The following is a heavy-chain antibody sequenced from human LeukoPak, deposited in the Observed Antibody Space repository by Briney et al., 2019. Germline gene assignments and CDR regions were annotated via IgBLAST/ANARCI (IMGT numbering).Heavy chain of an antibody. D-gene: IGHD1-26*01. CDR2: IRSSSNLI. CDR1: GFTFSDYY. Sequence: GGSLTLSCSATGFTFSDYYMRGLGPAARKGLDWIAYIRSSSNLIQYADSVTGRPPVSRDNAKSSLYLQMNSLRGEDTALYYCARVYSGAYYRGEYWGQGTLVTVSS. CDR3: ARVYSGAYYRGEY. J-gene: IGHJ4*02. V-gene: IGHV3-11*04.